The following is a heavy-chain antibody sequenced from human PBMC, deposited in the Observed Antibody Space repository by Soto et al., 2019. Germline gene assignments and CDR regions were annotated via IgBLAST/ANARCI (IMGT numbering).Heavy chain of an antibody. D-gene: IGHD3-22*01. CDR2: INPNSGGT. CDR3: ARVRVDSSGYDQAN. V-gene: IGHV1-2*02. J-gene: IGHJ4*02. CDR1: GYTFTGYY. Sequence: QVQLVQSGAEVKKPGASVKVSCKASGYTFTGYYMHWVRQAPGQGLEWMGWINPNSGGTFYAQEFQGSVIMTRDTSISTAYMEVSRLTSDDTAVYYCARVRVDSSGYDQANWGQGTLVTVSS.